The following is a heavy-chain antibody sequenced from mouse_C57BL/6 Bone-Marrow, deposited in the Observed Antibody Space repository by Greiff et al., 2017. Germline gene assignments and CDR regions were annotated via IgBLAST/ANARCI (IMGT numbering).Heavy chain of an antibody. D-gene: IGHD2-3*01. Sequence: QVQLQESGAELVRPGASVKLSCTASGYTFTDYYINWVKQRPGQGLEWIARIYPGSGNTYYNEKFKGKATLTAEQSSSTTYLQLSSLTSEDSSVYFCARSGGYDGYYCYYAMDYWGRGTAVTVSS. CDR3: ARSGGYDGYYCYYAMDY. CDR1: GYTFTDYY. CDR2: IYPGSGNT. J-gene: IGHJ4*01. V-gene: IGHV1-76*01.